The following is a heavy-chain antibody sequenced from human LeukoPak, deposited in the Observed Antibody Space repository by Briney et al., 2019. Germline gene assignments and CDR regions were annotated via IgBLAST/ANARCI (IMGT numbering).Heavy chain of an antibody. J-gene: IGHJ3*02. CDR3: ARAGGTYYGIAFDI. CDR1: GFTFSSYW. D-gene: IGHD1-26*01. CDR2: IKQDGSEK. Sequence: GGSLRLSCAASGFTFSSYWMSWVRQAPGKGLEWVANIKQDGSEKYYVDSVKGRFTISRDNAKNSLYLQMNSLRAEDTAVYYCARAGGTYYGIAFDIWGQGTMVTVSS. V-gene: IGHV3-7*01.